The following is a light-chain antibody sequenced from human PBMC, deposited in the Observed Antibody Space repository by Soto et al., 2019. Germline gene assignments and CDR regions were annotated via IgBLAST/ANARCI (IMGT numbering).Light chain of an antibody. CDR3: SSYTSNSTRG. V-gene: IGLV2-14*01. Sequence: QSVLTQPASVSGSPGQSITISCTGTSSDIGNYNFVSWYQQHPGKAPKLMIYEVSNRPSGVSNHFSGSKSANTASLTISGLQAEDEADYYCSSYTSNSTRGFGTGTKLTVL. CDR1: SSDIGNYNF. J-gene: IGLJ1*01. CDR2: EVS.